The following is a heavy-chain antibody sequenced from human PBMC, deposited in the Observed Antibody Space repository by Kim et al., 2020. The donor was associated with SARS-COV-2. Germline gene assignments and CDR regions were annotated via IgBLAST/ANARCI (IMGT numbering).Heavy chain of an antibody. D-gene: IGHD3-10*01. J-gene: IGHJ6*02. V-gene: IGHV4-31*03. CDR2: IYYSGST. Sequence: SETLSLTCTVSGGSISSGGYYWSWIRQHPGKGLEWIGYIYYSGSTYYNPSLKSRVTISVDTSKNQFSLKLSSVTAADTAVYYCARASVHYYGSGRDSVPRVGFPHYYYYYGMDVWGQGTTVTVSS. CDR1: GGSISSGGYY. CDR3: ARASVHYYGSGRDSVPRVGFPHYYYYYGMDV.